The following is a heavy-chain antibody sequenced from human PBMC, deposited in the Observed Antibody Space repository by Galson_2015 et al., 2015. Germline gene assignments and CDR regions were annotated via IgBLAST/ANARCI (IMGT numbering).Heavy chain of an antibody. J-gene: IGHJ4*02. CDR2: ISYDGSNK. CDR3: ANAGTTGTIFDS. V-gene: IGHV3-30*18. CDR1: GFTFSSYG. Sequence: SLRLSCAASGFTFSSYGMHWVRQAPGKGLEWVAVISYDGSNKYYADSVKGRFTISRDNSKNTLYLQMNSLRAEDTAIYFCANAGTTGTIFDSWGQGTLVTVSS. D-gene: IGHD1-1*01.